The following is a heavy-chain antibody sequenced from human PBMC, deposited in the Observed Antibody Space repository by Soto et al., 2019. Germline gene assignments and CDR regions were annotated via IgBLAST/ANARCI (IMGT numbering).Heavy chain of an antibody. CDR3: ASSSPVRGGIHPHHYYAMDV. Sequence: SVKVSCKASGGTFSISAVSCVLQSPVLWLDWMGGVYPVFVTPKYAQRFQGRVTITAGRSTNTAYMELRSLRSEDTAVYYCASSSPVRGGIHPHHYYAMDVWGQGTTVTVSS. CDR2: VYPVFVTP. J-gene: IGHJ6*02. V-gene: IGHV1-69*06. CDR1: GGTFSISA. D-gene: IGHD3-10*01.